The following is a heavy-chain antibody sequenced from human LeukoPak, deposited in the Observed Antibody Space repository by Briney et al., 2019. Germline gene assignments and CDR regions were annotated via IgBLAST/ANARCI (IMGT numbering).Heavy chain of an antibody. J-gene: IGHJ6*02. CDR3: AIRSGRNYYGVDV. CDR2: INHSGST. Sequence: SETLSLTCAVYGGSFSGYYWSWIRQPPGKGLEWIGEINHSGSTNYNPSLKSRVTISVDTSKNQFSLKLSSVTAADTAVYYCAIRSGRNYYGVDVWGQGTTVTVSS. V-gene: IGHV4-34*01. D-gene: IGHD1-26*01. CDR1: GGSFSGYY.